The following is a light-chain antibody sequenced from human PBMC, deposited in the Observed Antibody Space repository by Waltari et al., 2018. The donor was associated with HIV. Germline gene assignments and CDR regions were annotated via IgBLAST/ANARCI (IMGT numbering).Light chain of an antibody. CDR2: EVT. J-gene: IGLJ1*01. CDR3: SSATSRKLYV. CDR1: SSDVGGYNY. V-gene: IGLV2-14*01. Sequence: QSALTQPASVSGSPGQSITISYTGTSSDVGGYNYVSWYQQHPGKVPKLLIYEVTNRPLGVSIRFSASKSGNKASLSISGLQADDEADYYCSSATSRKLYVFGTGTRVTVL.